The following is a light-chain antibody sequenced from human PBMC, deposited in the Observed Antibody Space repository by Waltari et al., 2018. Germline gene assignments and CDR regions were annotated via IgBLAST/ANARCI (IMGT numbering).Light chain of an antibody. J-gene: IGLJ2*01. CDR2: DIS. CDR1: SSDIGGFDY. V-gene: IGLV2-14*03. CDR3: SSYAPSSTV. Sequence: QSALTQPASVSGSPGQSIPISCTGTSSDIGGFDYFSWYQHNPGKAPKLMIYDISKRPSGVSDRFSGSKSGNTASLTISGLQAEDEADYYCSSYAPSSTVFGGGTKLTVL.